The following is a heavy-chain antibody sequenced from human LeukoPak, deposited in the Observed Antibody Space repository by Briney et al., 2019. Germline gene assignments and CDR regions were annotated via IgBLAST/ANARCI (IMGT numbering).Heavy chain of an antibody. D-gene: IGHD3-22*01. CDR1: GGSISSSNW. CDR2: IYHSGST. V-gene: IGHV4-4*02. Sequence: SETLSLTCAVSGGSISSSNWWSWVRQPPGKGLEWIGEIYHSGSTNYNPSLKSRVTISVDKSKNQFSLKLNSVTAADTAVYYCARDKGSYYYDRNWFDPWGQGTLVTVSS. J-gene: IGHJ5*02. CDR3: ARDKGSYYYDRNWFDP.